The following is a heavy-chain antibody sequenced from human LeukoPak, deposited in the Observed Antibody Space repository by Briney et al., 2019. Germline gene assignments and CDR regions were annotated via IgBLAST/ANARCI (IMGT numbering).Heavy chain of an antibody. CDR1: GGSISSYY. CDR2: IYYSGST. V-gene: IGHV4-59*08. D-gene: IGHD3-22*01. CDR3: ARHAYYYDRSGSYEAFDI. Sequence: SETLSLTCSVSGGSISSYYWSWIRQPPGKGLEWIGYIYYSGSTNYNPSLKSRVTISVDTSKNQFSLRLSSVTAADTAVYYCARHAYYYDRSGSYEAFDIWGQGTMVTVSS. J-gene: IGHJ3*02.